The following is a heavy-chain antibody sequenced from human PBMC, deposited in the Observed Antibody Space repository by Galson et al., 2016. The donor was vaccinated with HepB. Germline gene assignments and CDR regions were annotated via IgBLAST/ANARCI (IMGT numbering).Heavy chain of an antibody. J-gene: IGHJ4*02. Sequence: ETLSLTCAVYGGSFIDFYWSWVRQSPGKGLEWIGEIYYQGNINSNPSLYSRLTISINKTKNQFALSLPSLTAADTAVYYWPRLKVPSDWSFGFDHWGQGILVTVAS. V-gene: IGHV4-34*03. CDR1: GGSFIDFY. CDR2: IYYQGNI. D-gene: IGHD3-9*01. CDR3: PRLKVPSDWSFGFDH.